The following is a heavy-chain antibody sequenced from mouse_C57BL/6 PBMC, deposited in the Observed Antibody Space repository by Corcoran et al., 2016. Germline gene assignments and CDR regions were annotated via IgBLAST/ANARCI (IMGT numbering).Heavy chain of an antibody. CDR3: ARRDYYGSSPYWYFDV. CDR2: IYPGSGNT. D-gene: IGHD1-1*01. Sequence: QVQLQQSGPELVKPGASVKISCKASGYSFTSYYIHWVKQRPGQGLEWIGWIYPGSGNTKYNEKFKGKATLTADTSSSTAYMQLSSLTSEDSAVYHCARRDYYGSSPYWYFDVWGTGTTVTVSS. V-gene: IGHV1-66*01. CDR1: GYSFTSYY. J-gene: IGHJ1*03.